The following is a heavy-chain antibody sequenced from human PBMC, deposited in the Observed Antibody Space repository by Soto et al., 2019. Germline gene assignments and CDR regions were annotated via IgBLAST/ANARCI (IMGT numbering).Heavy chain of an antibody. Sequence: GGSLRLSCAASGFTFSSYAMSWVRQAPGKGLEWVSAISGSGGSTYYADSVKGRFTISRDNSKNTLYLQMNSLRAEDTAVYYCAKDQGNLGRRNLLLWFGTPDYWGQGTLVTVSS. D-gene: IGHD3-10*01. V-gene: IGHV3-23*01. CDR1: GFTFSSYA. CDR3: AKDQGNLGRRNLLLWFGTPDY. J-gene: IGHJ4*02. CDR2: ISGSGGST.